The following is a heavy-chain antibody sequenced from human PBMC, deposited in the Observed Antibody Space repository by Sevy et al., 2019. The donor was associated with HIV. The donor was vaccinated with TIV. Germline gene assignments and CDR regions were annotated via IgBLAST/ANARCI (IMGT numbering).Heavy chain of an antibody. CDR1: GFTFDDYA. V-gene: IGHV3-9*01. J-gene: IGHJ3*02. CDR3: AKGHGNCGADCFDAFDI. Sequence: GGSLRLSCAASGFTFDDYAMHWVRQAPGKGLEWVSGISWNSGSIGYADSVKGRFTISRDNAKNSLYLQMNSLRAEDTALYYCAKGHGNCGADCFDAFDIWGQGTMVTVSS. CDR2: ISWNSGSI. D-gene: IGHD2-21*02.